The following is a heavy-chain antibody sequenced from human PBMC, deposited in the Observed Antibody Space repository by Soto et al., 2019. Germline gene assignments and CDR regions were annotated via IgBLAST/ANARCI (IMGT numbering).Heavy chain of an antibody. V-gene: IGHV4-31*03. D-gene: IGHD3-16*01. J-gene: IGHJ5*02. CDR1: GGSISSGGYY. CDR3: ARSVLP. CDR2: IYYIGST. Sequence: SETLSLTCTVSGGSISSGGYYWNWIRQHPGKGLEWIGYIYYIGSTYYNPSLKSRVTISLDTSKNQFSLKLSSVTAADTAVYYCARSVLPWGQGTLVPVSS.